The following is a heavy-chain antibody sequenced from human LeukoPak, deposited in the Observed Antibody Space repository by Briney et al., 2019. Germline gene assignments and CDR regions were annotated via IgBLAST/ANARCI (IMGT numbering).Heavy chain of an antibody. V-gene: IGHV4-59*01. D-gene: IGHD6-13*01. J-gene: IGHJ4*02. CDR2: IYYSGST. Sequence: SETLSLTCTVSGGSISSYYWSWIRQPPGKGLEWIGYIYYSGSTNYNPSLKSRVTISVDTSKNQFSLKLSSVTAADMAVYYCAQGSSWYYWGQGTLVTVSS. CDR1: GGSISSYY. CDR3: AQGSSWYY.